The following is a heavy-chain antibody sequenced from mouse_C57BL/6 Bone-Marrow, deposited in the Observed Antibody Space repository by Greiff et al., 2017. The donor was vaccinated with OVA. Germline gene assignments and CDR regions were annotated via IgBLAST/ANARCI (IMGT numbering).Heavy chain of an antibody. D-gene: IGHD1-1*01. CDR3: ARKGDYYGSFAY. Sequence: QVQLQQPGAELVKPGASVKLSCKASGYTFTSYWMHWVKQRPGQGLEWIGMIHPNSGSTNYNEKFKSKATLTVDKSSSTAYMQLSSLTSEDSAVYYCARKGDYYGSFAYWGQGTLVTVSA. CDR1: GYTFTSYW. CDR2: IHPNSGST. J-gene: IGHJ3*01. V-gene: IGHV1-64*01.